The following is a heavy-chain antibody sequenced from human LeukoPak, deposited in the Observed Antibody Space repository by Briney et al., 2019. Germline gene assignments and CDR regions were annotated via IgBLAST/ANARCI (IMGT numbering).Heavy chain of an antibody. J-gene: IGHJ4*02. CDR2: IYPGDSDT. Sequence: GESLKISCKGSGYTFSSYWIGWVRQMPGKGLEWMGIIYPGDSDTRYSPSLQGQVTISVDTSIGTAYLQWSSLKASDTAIYYCASQNDFRLDYWGQGTLVTVSS. V-gene: IGHV5-51*01. D-gene: IGHD3-3*01. CDR1: GYTFSSYW. CDR3: ASQNDFRLDY.